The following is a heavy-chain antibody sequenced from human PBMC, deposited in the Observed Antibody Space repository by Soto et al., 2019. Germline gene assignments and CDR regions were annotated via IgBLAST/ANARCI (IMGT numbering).Heavy chain of an antibody. CDR2: ILPMFGSA. J-gene: IGHJ4*02. D-gene: IGHD5-12*01. Sequence: QVPLVQSGAEVKKPGSSVKVSCKASEDIFKSYSISWVRQAPEQGLEYMGGILPMFGSANSVDKFRGRLTFTADKSKTTTYMELTDLTVADTAVYYCARDFSGYDPALTRFDHWGQGTLVTVSS. CDR3: ARDFSGYDPALTRFDH. V-gene: IGHV1-69*06. CDR1: EDIFKSYS.